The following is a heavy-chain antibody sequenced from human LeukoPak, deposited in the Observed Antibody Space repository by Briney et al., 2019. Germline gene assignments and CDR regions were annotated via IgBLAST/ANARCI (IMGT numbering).Heavy chain of an antibody. D-gene: IGHD6-19*01. CDR3: ATDGYSSGWYPPVRPVGAFDI. J-gene: IGHJ3*02. Sequence: ASVKVSCKVSGYTLTELSMHWVRQAPGKGHEWMGGFDPEDGETIYAQKFQGRVTMTEDTSTDTAYMELSSLRSEDTAVYYCATDGYSSGWYPPVRPVGAFDIWGQGTMVTVSS. CDR1: GYTLTELS. CDR2: FDPEDGET. V-gene: IGHV1-24*01.